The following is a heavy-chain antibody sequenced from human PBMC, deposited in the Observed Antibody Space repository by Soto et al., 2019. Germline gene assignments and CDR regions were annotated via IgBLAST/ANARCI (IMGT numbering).Heavy chain of an antibody. Sequence: GGSLRLSCAASGFTVSSNYMSWVRQAPGKGLEWVSVIYSGGSTYYADSVKGRFTISRHNSKNTLYLQMNSLRAEDTAVYYCARLKSPGIAVRLGAFDIWGQGTMVTVSS. J-gene: IGHJ3*02. CDR1: GFTVSSNY. CDR2: IYSGGST. D-gene: IGHD6-19*01. CDR3: ARLKSPGIAVRLGAFDI. V-gene: IGHV3-53*04.